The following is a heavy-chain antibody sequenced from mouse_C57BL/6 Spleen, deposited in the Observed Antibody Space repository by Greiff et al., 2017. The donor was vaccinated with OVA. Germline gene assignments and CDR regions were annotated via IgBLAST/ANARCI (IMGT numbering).Heavy chain of an antibody. Sequence: QVQLQQSGAERVRPGSSVKLSCKASGYTFTSYWMHWVKQRPIQGLEWIGNIDPSDSETHYNQKFKDKATLTVDKSSSTAYMQLSSLTSEDSAVYYCARFDGNYAYWYFDVWGTGTTVTVSS. D-gene: IGHD2-1*01. V-gene: IGHV1-52*01. CDR2: IDPSDSET. CDR3: ARFDGNYAYWYFDV. J-gene: IGHJ1*03. CDR1: GYTFTSYW.